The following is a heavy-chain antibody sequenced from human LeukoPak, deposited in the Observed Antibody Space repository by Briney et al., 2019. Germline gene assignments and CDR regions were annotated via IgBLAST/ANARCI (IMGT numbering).Heavy chain of an antibody. D-gene: IGHD2-2*01. J-gene: IGHJ3*02. Sequence: GGSLRLSCAASGFIFSSFGMHWVRQAPGKGLEWVAFIRYDGSNKYYADSVKGRFTISRDNSKNTLYLQMNSLRAEDTAVYYCAREYMDYQDAFDIRGQGTMVTVSS. CDR2: IRYDGSNK. CDR1: GFIFSSFG. CDR3: AREYMDYQDAFDI. V-gene: IGHV3-30*02.